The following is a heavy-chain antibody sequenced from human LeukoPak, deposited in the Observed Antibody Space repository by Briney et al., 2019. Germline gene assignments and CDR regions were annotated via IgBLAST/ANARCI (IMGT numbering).Heavy chain of an antibody. CDR1: GFTFTTYW. J-gene: IGHJ5*02. D-gene: IGHD1-1*01. CDR2: IKQDGTEK. CDR3: ARVSDWSWFDP. V-gene: IGHV3-7*01. Sequence: GGSLRLSCAASGFTFTTYWMSWVRQAPGKVLEWVANIKQDGTEKYYVDSVKGRFTISRDNAKNSLYLQMNSLRTEDTAVYFCARVSDWSWFDPWGQGTLVTVSS.